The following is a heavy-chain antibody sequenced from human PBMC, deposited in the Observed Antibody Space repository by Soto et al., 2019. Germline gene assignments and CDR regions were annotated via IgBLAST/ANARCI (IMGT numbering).Heavy chain of an antibody. D-gene: IGHD2-21*01. V-gene: IGHV3-23*01. J-gene: IGHJ2*01. CDR3: VRRAGGAVVWYYDL. Sequence: EVQLLESGGGLVQRGGSLRLSCAASGFIFNNYAMTWVRQAPGKGLEWVARVSGRGGSAYYADSVKGRLTISRDNYNNILYLQMTNVRGEDTAVYYCVRRAGGAVVWYYDLWGRGTLVSVFS. CDR1: GFIFNNYA. CDR2: VSGRGGSA.